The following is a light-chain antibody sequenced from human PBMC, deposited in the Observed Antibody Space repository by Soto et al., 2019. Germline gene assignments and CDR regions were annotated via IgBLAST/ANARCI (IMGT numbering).Light chain of an antibody. CDR2: AAS. Sequence: DIQMTQSPSSLSASVGDRVTITCRASQRISTYLNWYQQKPGQAPKLLIYAASSLQSGVPSRFSGSVSGTDFTLTISSLQPEDFATYYCQQSYSTPSAFGQGTKLEIK. CDR1: QRISTY. CDR3: QQSYSTPSA. V-gene: IGKV1-39*01. J-gene: IGKJ2*01.